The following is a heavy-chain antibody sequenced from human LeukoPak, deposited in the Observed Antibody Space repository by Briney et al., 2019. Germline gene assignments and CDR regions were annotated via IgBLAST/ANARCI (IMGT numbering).Heavy chain of an antibody. J-gene: IGHJ4*02. CDR2: ISGSGGSGGST. D-gene: IGHD3/OR15-3a*01. Sequence: PGGSLRLSCAASGFTFSSYAMTWVRQAPGKGLEWVSAISGSGGSGGSTSYADSVKGRFTISRDNSKNTLYLQMNSLRAEDTAVYYCAKGRGLVSPDCWGQGTLVTVSS. CDR3: AKGRGLVSPDC. V-gene: IGHV3-23*01. CDR1: GFTFSSYA.